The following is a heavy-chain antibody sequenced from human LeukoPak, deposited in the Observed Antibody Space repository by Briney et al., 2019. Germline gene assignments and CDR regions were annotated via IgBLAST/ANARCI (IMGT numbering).Heavy chain of an antibody. Sequence: PSETLSLTCAVYGGSFSGYYWSWIRQPPGKGLEWIGEINHSGSTNYNPSLKSRVTISVDTSKNQFSLKLSSVTAADTAVYYCARSGYSYGKGYSWFDPWGQGTLVTVSS. CDR3: ARSGYSYGKGYSWFDP. J-gene: IGHJ5*02. CDR2: INHSGST. V-gene: IGHV4-34*01. CDR1: GGSFSGYY. D-gene: IGHD5-18*01.